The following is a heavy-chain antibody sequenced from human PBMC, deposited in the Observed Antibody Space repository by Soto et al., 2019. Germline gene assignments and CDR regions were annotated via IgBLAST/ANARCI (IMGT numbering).Heavy chain of an antibody. J-gene: IGHJ4*02. V-gene: IGHV2-26*01. D-gene: IGHD3-22*01. Sequence: QVTLKESGPVLVKPTETLTLTCTVSGFSLSNARMGVSWIRQPPGKALEWLAHIFLNDEKSYSTSLKSRLTISKDTSKSQVVLTMTNMDPVDTATYYCARIGVDYYDSSGYYEFDYWGQGTLVTVSS. CDR3: ARIGVDYYDSSGYYEFDY. CDR2: IFLNDEK. CDR1: GFSLSNARMG.